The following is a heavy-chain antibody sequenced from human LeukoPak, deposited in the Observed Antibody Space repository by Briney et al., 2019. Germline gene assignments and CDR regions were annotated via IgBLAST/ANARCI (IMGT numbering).Heavy chain of an antibody. CDR3: ARLARYHLLEASDI. V-gene: IGHV1-18*01. CDR2: ISAYDGGT. CDR1: GYSFTSYG. D-gene: IGHD1-14*01. Sequence: GSVKVSCKASGYSFTSYGFSWVRQAPGQGLEGLGWISAYDGGTNYEQKFQGRLTMTTETSTTTAYMELRSLSSDDTAVYYCARLARYHLLEASDIWGQGTMVTVSS. J-gene: IGHJ3*02.